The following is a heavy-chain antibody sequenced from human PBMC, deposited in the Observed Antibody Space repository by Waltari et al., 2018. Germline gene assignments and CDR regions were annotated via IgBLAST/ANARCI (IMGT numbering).Heavy chain of an antibody. CDR1: GSSFTSYW. V-gene: IGHV5-51*01. D-gene: IGHD2-2*01. CDR3: ARQVPAADDAFDI. Sequence: EVQLVQSGAEVKKPGESLKISCKGSGSSFTSYWIGWVRQMPGKGLEGMGIIYPGDSDTRYSPSFQGHVTTSADKSISTAYLQWSSLKASDTAMYYCARQVPAADDAFDIWGQGTMVTVSS. J-gene: IGHJ3*02. CDR2: IYPGDSDT.